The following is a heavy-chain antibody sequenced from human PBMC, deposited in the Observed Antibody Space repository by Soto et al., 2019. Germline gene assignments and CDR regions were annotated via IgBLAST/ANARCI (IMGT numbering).Heavy chain of an antibody. CDR2: ISSDGSNQ. J-gene: IGHJ4*02. V-gene: IGHV3-30*03. D-gene: IGHD4-17*01. CDR1: GFTFSSYA. CDR3: AGTTVTTVVYFDY. Sequence: QVQLVESGGGVVQPGKSLRLSCAASGFTFSSYAIHWVRQAPGKGLEWVSVISSDGSNQYYADSVKGRFTISRDNPRKTLYLQMNSLRVEDTAVYYCAGTTVTTVVYFDYWGQGTLVTVSS.